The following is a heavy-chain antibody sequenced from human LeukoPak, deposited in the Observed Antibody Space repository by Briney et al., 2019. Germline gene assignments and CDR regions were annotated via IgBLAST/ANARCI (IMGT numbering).Heavy chain of an antibody. CDR1: GYTFTSYG. Sequence: GASVKVSCKASGYTFTSYGVSWVRQAPGQGLEWMGWISAYNGNTNYAQKFQGRVTMTTDRSTSTAYMELRSLRSDDTAVYYCAREFMYYYGSGSYYNGDYWGQGTLVTVSS. CDR2: ISAYNGNT. V-gene: IGHV1-18*01. J-gene: IGHJ4*02. D-gene: IGHD3-10*01. CDR3: AREFMYYYGSGSYYNGDY.